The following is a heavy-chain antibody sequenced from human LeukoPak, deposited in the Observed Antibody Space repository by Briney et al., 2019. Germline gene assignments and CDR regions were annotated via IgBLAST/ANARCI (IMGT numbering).Heavy chain of an antibody. CDR2: ISSSGDAT. V-gene: IGHV3-23*01. Sequence: GGSLRLSCVASGFTFSSYAMSWVRQAPGKGLEWVSLISSSGDATYYADSVQGRFTISRDNSRNTLYLHIDSLRVEDTATYYCARGTTDLDYWGQGTRVIVSS. CDR1: GFTFSSYA. D-gene: IGHD1-14*01. J-gene: IGHJ4*02. CDR3: ARGTTDLDY.